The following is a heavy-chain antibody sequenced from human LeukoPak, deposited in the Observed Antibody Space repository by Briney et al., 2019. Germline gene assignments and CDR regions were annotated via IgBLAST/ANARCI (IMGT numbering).Heavy chain of an antibody. J-gene: IGHJ5*02. V-gene: IGHV4-34*01. CDR1: GGSFSGYY. CDR2: INHSGST. D-gene: IGHD3-16*02. CDR3: ARARSSRIGFRGVIRWFDP. Sequence: SETLSLTCAVYGGSFSGYYWSWIRQPPGKGLEWIGEINHSGSTNYNPSLKSRVTISVDTSKNQFSLKLSSVTAADTAVYYCARARSSRIGFRGVIRWFDPWGQGTLVTVSS.